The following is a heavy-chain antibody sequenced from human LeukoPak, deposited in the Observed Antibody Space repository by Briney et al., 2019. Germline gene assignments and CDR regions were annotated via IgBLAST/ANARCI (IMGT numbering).Heavy chain of an antibody. CDR3: ARSEGATMTFDY. Sequence: SETLSPTCSVSGDSISSGPYYWSWIRQFPGKGLEWIGYIYYSGTTYYNPSLQSRVTLSVDTSANQFSLKVISVTAADTAVYYCARSEGATMTFDYWGQGTLVTVSS. V-gene: IGHV4-31*03. CDR1: GDSISSGPYY. CDR2: IYYSGTT. J-gene: IGHJ4*02. D-gene: IGHD1-26*01.